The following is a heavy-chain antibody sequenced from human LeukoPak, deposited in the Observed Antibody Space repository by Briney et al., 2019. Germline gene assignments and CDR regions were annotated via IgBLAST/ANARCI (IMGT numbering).Heavy chain of an antibody. CDR2: MNPNSGNT. Sequence: ASVKVSCKASGYTFASYDINWVRQATGQGLEWMGWMNPNSGNTGYAQKFQGRVTMTRNTSISTAYMELSSLRSEDTAVYYCARAIRINCSSTSCQYYFDYWGQGTLVTVSS. J-gene: IGHJ4*02. V-gene: IGHV1-8*01. CDR1: GYTFASYD. D-gene: IGHD2-2*01. CDR3: ARAIRINCSSTSCQYYFDY.